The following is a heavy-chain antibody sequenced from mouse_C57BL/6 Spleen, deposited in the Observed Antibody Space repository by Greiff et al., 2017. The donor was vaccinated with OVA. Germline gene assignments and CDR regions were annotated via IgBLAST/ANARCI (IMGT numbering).Heavy chain of an antibody. CDR3: ARRYYANWYFDV. Sequence: QVQLQQPGAELVKPGASVKMSCKASGYTFTSYWITWVKQRPGQGLEWIGDIYPGSGSTNYNEKFKSKATLTVDTSSSTAYMQLSSLTSEDSAVYYCARRYYANWYFDVWGTGTTVTVSS. CDR1: GYTFTSYW. D-gene: IGHD1-1*02. CDR2: IYPGSGST. J-gene: IGHJ1*03. V-gene: IGHV1-55*01.